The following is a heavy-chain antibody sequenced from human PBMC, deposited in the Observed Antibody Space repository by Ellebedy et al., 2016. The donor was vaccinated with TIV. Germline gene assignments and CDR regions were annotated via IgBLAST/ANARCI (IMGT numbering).Heavy chain of an antibody. V-gene: IGHV1-69*04. Sequence: AASVKVSCKASGYTFTSYGINWVRQAPGQGLEWMGRIIPILDITNYAQNFQGRVTITADKSTSTAYMELSRLRSEDTAVYYCARAPPPRGDRSADAFDIWGQGTMVTVSS. J-gene: IGHJ3*02. D-gene: IGHD7-27*01. CDR1: GYTFTSYG. CDR3: ARAPPPRGDRSADAFDI. CDR2: IIPILDIT.